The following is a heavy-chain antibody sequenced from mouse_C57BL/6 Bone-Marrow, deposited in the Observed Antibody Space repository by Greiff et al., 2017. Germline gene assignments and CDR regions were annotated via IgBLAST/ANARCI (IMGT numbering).Heavy chain of an antibody. CDR2: IYPGSGST. CDR1: GYTFTSYW. Sequence: QVQLQQPGAELVKPGASVKMSCKASGYTFTSYWITWVKQRPGQGLEWIGDIYPGSGSTHYNEKFKSKATLTVDTSSSTAYMQLSRLTSEDSAVYYCAFITTVVGYFDVWGTGTTVTVSS. D-gene: IGHD1-1*01. V-gene: IGHV1-55*01. CDR3: AFITTVVGYFDV. J-gene: IGHJ1*03.